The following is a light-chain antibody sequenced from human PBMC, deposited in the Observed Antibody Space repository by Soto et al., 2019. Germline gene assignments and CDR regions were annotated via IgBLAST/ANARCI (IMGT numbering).Light chain of an antibody. V-gene: IGKV1-8*01. CDR3: QQRNSYPRT. CDR1: QGISSY. CDR2: AAS. J-gene: IGKJ2*01. Sequence: AIRMTQSPSSLSASTGDRVTITCRASQGISSYLAWYQQKPGKAPNLLISAASTLQSGVPSRFSGSGSETEFTLTITSLQPEDSATYYCQQRNSYPRTFGQGTKVDI.